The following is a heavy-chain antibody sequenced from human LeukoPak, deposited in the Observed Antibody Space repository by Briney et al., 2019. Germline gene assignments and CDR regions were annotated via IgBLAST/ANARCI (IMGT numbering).Heavy chain of an antibody. Sequence: WGSLRLSCAASGFSFSSYAMSWVRQAPGKGLEWVSSISSSGGSTYYADSVKGRFTISRDNSKSTLYLQMNSLRAEDTAVYYCAKATFASSWNLYFDYWGQGTLVTVSS. V-gene: IGHV3-23*01. CDR3: AKATFASSWNLYFDY. J-gene: IGHJ4*02. CDR2: ISSSGGST. D-gene: IGHD6-13*01. CDR1: GFSFSSYA.